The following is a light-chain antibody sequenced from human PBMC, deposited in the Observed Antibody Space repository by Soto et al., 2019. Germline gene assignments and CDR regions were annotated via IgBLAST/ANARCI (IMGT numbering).Light chain of an antibody. CDR3: GGWDDSLSGPV. Sequence: QSVLTQPPSASGTPGQRVNISCSGSSSNIGSNYVDWYRQFPGTATNLLIQRNNQRPAGVPALFSGSKSGTSASLAISGLRSEDEADYYCGGWDDSLSGPVFGGGTKLTVL. J-gene: IGLJ2*01. CDR1: SSNIGSNY. V-gene: IGLV1-47*01. CDR2: RNN.